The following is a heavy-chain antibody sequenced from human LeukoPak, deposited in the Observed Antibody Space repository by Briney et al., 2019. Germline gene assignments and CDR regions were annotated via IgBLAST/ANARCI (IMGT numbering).Heavy chain of an antibody. V-gene: IGHV3-23*01. CDR2: ISGSGGST. D-gene: IGHD4-17*01. J-gene: IGHJ4*02. CDR3: AKWIDYGDRGFDY. Sequence: GGSLRLSCAASGFTFSSYAMSWVRQAPGKGLEWVSAISGSGGSTYYADSVKGRFTISRDNSKNTLYLQMSSLRAEDTAVYYCAKWIDYGDRGFDYWGQGTLVTVSS. CDR1: GFTFSSYA.